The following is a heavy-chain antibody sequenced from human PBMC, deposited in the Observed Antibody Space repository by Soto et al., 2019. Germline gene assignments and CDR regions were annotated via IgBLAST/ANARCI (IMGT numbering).Heavy chain of an antibody. J-gene: IGHJ4*02. Sequence: KASETLSLTCSVSGASLNSSSYFWGWTRQPPGKALEFIGSMYYTGTTHYNPSLKSRVTISVDTSKNQFSLKLSSVTAADTAVYYCARVPHITMIVVVPTFGHYFDYWGQGTLVTVSS. CDR2: MYYTGTT. V-gene: IGHV4-39*07. D-gene: IGHD3-22*01. CDR1: GASLNSSSYF. CDR3: ARVPHITMIVVVPTFGHYFDY.